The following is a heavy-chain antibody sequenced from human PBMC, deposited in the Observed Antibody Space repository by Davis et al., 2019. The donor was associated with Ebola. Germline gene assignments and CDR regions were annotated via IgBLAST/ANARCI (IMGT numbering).Heavy chain of an antibody. J-gene: IGHJ4*02. Sequence: GGSLRLSCRASGFTFNSFAMSRVRQAPGKGLEWVSAIVGTGDFKYYAASVEGRFTISRDNSENTLYLQMNRLRVEDTAIYYCARSGVNYGWDYWGQGTLVTVSS. CDR3: ARSGVNYGWDY. CDR2: IVGTGDFK. CDR1: GFTFNSFA. V-gene: IGHV3-23*01. D-gene: IGHD4/OR15-4a*01.